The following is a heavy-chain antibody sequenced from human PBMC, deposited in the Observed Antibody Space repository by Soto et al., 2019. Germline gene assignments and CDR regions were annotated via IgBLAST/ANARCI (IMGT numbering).Heavy chain of an antibody. CDR2: IYPGDSDA. J-gene: IGHJ4*02. Sequence: PGESLKISCKGSGYTFSGYWIGWVRQMSGKGLEWMGIIYPGDSDARYSPSFQGQVTISADESITTAYLQWDSLKASDTVIYYCVVQQKLPWVNAWGQGILDTV. V-gene: IGHV5-51*01. CDR1: GYTFSGYW. D-gene: IGHD1-1*01. CDR3: VVQQKLPWVNA.